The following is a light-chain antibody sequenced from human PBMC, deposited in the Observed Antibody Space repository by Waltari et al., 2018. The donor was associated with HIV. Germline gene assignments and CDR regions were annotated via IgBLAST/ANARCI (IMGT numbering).Light chain of an antibody. CDR1: NSDNGSHDY. CDR3: SSFADRDGFYVV. V-gene: IGLV2-8*01. Sequence: QSALTQPPSASGSPGPSVTLSCTGSNSDNGSHDYVHWYQLHPGKAPRLVISEVTKRPSGVSDRFSGSKSANTAFLTVSALQAEDEADYYCSSFADRDGFYVVFGGGTRLTVL. J-gene: IGLJ2*01. CDR2: EVT.